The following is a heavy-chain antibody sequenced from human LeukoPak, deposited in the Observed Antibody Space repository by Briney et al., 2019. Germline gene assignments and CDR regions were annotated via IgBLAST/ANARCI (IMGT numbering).Heavy chain of an antibody. Sequence: ASVKVSCKASGYTFTRYGISWVRQAPGQGLEWMGWISAYNGNTNYAQKLQGRVTMTTDTSTSTAYMELRSLRSDDTAVYYCARDNPVLRYAAFDYWGQGTLVTVSS. V-gene: IGHV1-18*01. J-gene: IGHJ4*02. CDR3: ARDNPVLRYAAFDY. CDR2: ISAYNGNT. CDR1: GYTFTRYG. D-gene: IGHD3-9*01.